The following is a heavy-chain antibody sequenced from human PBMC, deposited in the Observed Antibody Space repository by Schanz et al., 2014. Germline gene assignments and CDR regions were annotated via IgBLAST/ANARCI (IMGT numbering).Heavy chain of an antibody. J-gene: IGHJ4*02. D-gene: IGHD3-10*01. V-gene: IGHV3-53*01. CDR3: ARGRGYIIGQ. CDR2: INSAGTT. Sequence: EVQLAESGGGLIQPGGSLRLSCVVSGFSVSNTYMHWVRQPPGKGLEWVSVINSAGTTYYADSVKGRFTFSRDSSKNTVYLQMDSLIADDTSVYYCARGRGYIIGQWGQGILVTVSS. CDR1: GFSVSNTY.